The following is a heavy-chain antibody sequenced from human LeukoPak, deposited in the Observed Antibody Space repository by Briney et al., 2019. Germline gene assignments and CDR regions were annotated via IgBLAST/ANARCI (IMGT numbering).Heavy chain of an antibody. CDR2: INVGNGNT. V-gene: IGHV1-3*01. Sequence: ASVKVPCKASGYTFISYAMHWVRQAPGQRPEWMGWINVGNGNTKYAQKFQGRVTISRDTSARVVYLELNSLKFEDTSMYYCARPRTGAFDIWGQGTMVTVSS. CDR1: GYTFISYA. D-gene: IGHD3/OR15-3a*01. J-gene: IGHJ3*02. CDR3: ARPRTGAFDI.